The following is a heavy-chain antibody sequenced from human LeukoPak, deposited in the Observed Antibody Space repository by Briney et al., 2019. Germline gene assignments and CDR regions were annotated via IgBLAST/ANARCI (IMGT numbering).Heavy chain of an antibody. J-gene: IGHJ4*02. Sequence: SETLSLTCTVSGGSISSYYWSWIRQPPGKGLEWIGYIYYSGSTNYNPSLKSRVTISVDTSKNQFSLKLSSVTAADTAVYYCARESHNYYDSSEFDYWGQGTLVTVSS. V-gene: IGHV4-59*12. CDR1: GGSISSYY. D-gene: IGHD3-22*01. CDR3: ARESHNYYDSSEFDY. CDR2: IYYSGST.